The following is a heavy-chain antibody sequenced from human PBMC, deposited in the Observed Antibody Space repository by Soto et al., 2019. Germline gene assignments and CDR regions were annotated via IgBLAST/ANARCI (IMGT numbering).Heavy chain of an antibody. CDR2: ISSSTSHT. J-gene: IGHJ4*02. D-gene: IGHD1-26*01. CDR1: GFTFSAYY. V-gene: IGHV3-11*05. CDR3: ARGRGAAADYLDF. Sequence: QAQLVESGGGLVKPGGSLRLSCAVSGFTFSAYYMTWIRQAPGQGLEWVSYISSSTSHTNYADSVKGRFTISRDNAKNSLFLQMNSLRAEDTAVYYCARGRGAAADYLDFWGQGTLVTVSS.